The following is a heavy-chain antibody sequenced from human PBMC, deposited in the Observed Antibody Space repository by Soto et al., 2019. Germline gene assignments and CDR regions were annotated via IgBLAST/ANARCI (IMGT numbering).Heavy chain of an antibody. D-gene: IGHD1-26*01. J-gene: IGHJ5*01. Sequence: QVQLVQSGAEVKKPGASVKVSCKASGYTFTRYGITWVRQAPGQGLEWMGWISADNSKTKYAQKIQGRVTMTTDTSMSTAYVELRSLRSDDTAVYYCARLISGTYSNWFDSWGQGTLVTVSS. V-gene: IGHV1-18*04. CDR2: ISADNSKT. CDR1: GYTFTRYG. CDR3: ARLISGTYSNWFDS.